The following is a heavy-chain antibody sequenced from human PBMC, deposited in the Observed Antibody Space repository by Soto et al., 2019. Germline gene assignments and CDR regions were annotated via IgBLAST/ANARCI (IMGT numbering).Heavy chain of an antibody. CDR2: IYSGGST. D-gene: IGHD3-10*01. V-gene: IGHV3-53*02. J-gene: IGHJ6*02. CDR1: GFTVSGNY. Sequence: EMQLVETGGDLIQPGGSLRLSCAASGFTVSGNYMSWVRQAPGKGLEWVSVIYSGGSTYYADSVKGRFTISRDNSKNTLYLQMNSLRADDTAVYYCARDGGLAEDGMDVWGQGTTLTVSS. CDR3: ARDGGLAEDGMDV.